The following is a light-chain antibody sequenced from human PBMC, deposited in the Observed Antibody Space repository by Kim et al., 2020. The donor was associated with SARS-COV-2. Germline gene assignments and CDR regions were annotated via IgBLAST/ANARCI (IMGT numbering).Light chain of an antibody. J-gene: IGLJ3*02. CDR2: EDC. CDR1: SATIATAS. CDR3: QSYPRSSHV. Sequence: VHLSDTRNSATIATASVRRYQQRPGSPPPPPTKIYEDCQRPSGVPDRFSGSIDSSSKSASLTISGLKTEDAADYYCQSYPRSSHVFGGGTQLTVL. V-gene: IGLV6-57*01.